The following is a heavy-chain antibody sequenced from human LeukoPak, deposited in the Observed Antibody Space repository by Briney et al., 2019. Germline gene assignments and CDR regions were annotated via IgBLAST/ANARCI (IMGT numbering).Heavy chain of an antibody. CDR1: GFTFSSYS. Sequence: GGSLRLSCAASGFTFSSYSMNWVRQAPGKGLEWVSSISRSSSYIYYADSVKGRFTISRDNAKNSLYLQMNSLRAEDTAVYYCASGQPKGSIAVAGEKYYMDVWGKGTTVTVSS. CDR3: ASGQPKGSIAVAGEKYYMDV. V-gene: IGHV3-21*01. CDR2: ISRSSSYI. J-gene: IGHJ6*03. D-gene: IGHD6-19*01.